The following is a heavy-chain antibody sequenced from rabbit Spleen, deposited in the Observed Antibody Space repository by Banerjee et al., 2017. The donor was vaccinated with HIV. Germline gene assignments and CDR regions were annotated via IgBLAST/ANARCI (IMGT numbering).Heavy chain of an antibody. CDR3: ARDVGFDGYSL. CDR2: IYADISGTT. Sequence: QSLEESGGDLVKPGASLTLTCTASGFSFSNSDYMCWVRQAPGKGLEWIACIYADISGTTYYASWAKGRFTVSKTSSTTVTQQMTSLTAADTATYFCARDVGFDGYSLWGPGTLVTVS. V-gene: IGHV1S40*01. J-gene: IGHJ4*01. CDR1: GFSFSNSDY. D-gene: IGHD7-1*01.